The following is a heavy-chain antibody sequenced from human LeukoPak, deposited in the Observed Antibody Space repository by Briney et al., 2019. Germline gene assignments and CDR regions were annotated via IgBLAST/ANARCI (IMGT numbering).Heavy chain of an antibody. CDR3: AKGAYYDSSGYFLPLVY. CDR2: ISGSGGST. D-gene: IGHD3-22*01. Sequence: GGSLRLTCAASGFTFSSYAMSWVRQAPGRGREWVSAISGSGGSTYYADSVKGRFTISRDNSKNTLYLQMNSLRAEDTAVYYCAKGAYYDSSGYFLPLVYWGQGTLVTVSS. V-gene: IGHV3-23*01. CDR1: GFTFSSYA. J-gene: IGHJ4*02.